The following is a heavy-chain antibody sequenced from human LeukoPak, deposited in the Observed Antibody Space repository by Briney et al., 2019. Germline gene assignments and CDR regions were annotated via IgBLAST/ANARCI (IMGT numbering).Heavy chain of an antibody. CDR3: ARDLAELAEYYFDY. V-gene: IGHV3-30-3*01. CDR2: ISYDGSNK. CDR1: GFTFSSYA. J-gene: IGHJ4*02. Sequence: GGSLRLSCAASGFTFSSYAMHWVRQAPGRGLEWVAVISYDGSNKYYADSVKGRFTISRDNSKNTLYLQMNSLRAEDTAVYYCARDLAELAEYYFDYWGQGTLVTVSS. D-gene: IGHD6-19*01.